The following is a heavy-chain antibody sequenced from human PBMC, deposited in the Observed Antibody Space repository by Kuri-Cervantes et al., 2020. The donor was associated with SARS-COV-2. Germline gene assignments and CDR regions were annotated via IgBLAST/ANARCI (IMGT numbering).Heavy chain of an antibody. CDR3: ARGLRLYWEGGDAFDI. J-gene: IGHJ3*02. D-gene: IGHD2-8*02. V-gene: IGHV1-46*01. CDR1: GYTFTSYY. Sequence: ASVKVSCKASGYTFTSYYMHWVRQAPGQGLEWMGIINPSGGSTSYAQKFQGRVTMTRDTSTSTVYMELSSLRSEDTAVYYCARGLRLYWEGGDAFDIWGQGTMVTVSS. CDR2: INPSGGST.